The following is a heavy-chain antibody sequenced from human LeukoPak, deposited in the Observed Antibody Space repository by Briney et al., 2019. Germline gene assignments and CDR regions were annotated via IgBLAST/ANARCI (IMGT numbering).Heavy chain of an antibody. CDR2: INPKSGGT. D-gene: IGHD4-23*01. CDR3: VREGIYGGNSDPDY. J-gene: IGHJ4*02. V-gene: IGHV1-2*02. CDR1: GYTFTGYY. Sequence: GASVKVSCKASGYTFTGYYIHWVRQAPGQGLEWMGWINPKSGGTDFAQKFQGRVTMTRDTSISTAYMELSRLRSDDTAVYYCVREGIYGGNSDPDYWGQGTLVTVSS.